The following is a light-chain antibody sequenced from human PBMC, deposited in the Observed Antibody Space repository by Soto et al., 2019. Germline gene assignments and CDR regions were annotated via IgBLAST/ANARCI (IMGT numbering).Light chain of an antibody. Sequence: EIVMTQSPATLSVSPGERATLSCRASQSVGNNLAWYRQKSGQAPRLLIYGASTRATGIPARFSGSGSGTECTLTIDSLQSDDFAVYLCQQYRNWPLTFGRGTKVEIK. CDR2: GAS. CDR1: QSVGNN. J-gene: IGKJ4*01. CDR3: QQYRNWPLT. V-gene: IGKV3-15*01.